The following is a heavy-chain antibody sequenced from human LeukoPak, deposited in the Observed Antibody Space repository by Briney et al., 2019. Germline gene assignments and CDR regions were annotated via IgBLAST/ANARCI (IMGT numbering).Heavy chain of an antibody. CDR1: GLTFSNYW. CDR3: AKGTKPVMTIPDY. CDR2: IKQDGSET. J-gene: IGHJ4*02. D-gene: IGHD1/OR15-1a*01. V-gene: IGHV3-7*03. Sequence: GGSLRLSCAGSGLTFSNYWLNWVRQAPGKGLEWVTNIKQDGSETYSVNSVKGRFTISRENAKNSLFLQMNSLRAEDTAMYYCAKGTKPVMTIPDYWGQGILVTVSS.